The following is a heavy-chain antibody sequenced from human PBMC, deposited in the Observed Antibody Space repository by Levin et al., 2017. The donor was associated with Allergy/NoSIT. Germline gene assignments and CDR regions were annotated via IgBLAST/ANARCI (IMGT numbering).Heavy chain of an antibody. CDR2: INHSGST. Sequence: ASETLSLTCAVYGGSFSGYYWSWIRQPPGKGLEWIGEINHSGSTNYNPSLKSRVTISVDTSKNQFSLKLSSVTAADTAVYYCASGYSSGWYLAGSAYFDYWGQGTLVTVSS. CDR3: ASGYSSGWYLAGSAYFDY. J-gene: IGHJ4*02. V-gene: IGHV4-34*01. D-gene: IGHD6-19*01. CDR1: GGSFSGYY.